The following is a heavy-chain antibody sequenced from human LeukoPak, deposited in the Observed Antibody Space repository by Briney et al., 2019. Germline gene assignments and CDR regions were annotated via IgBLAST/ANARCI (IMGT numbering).Heavy chain of an antibody. CDR1: GFTFSSYA. CDR2: ISGRGGST. CDR3: AITSYDSSGYFYW. Sequence: GGSLRLSCAASGFTFSSYAMTWVRQAPGKGLEWVSAISGRGGSTYYADSVKGRFTISRDNSKNTLYLQMNSLRAEDTALYYCAITSYDSSGYFYWWGQGTLVTVSS. D-gene: IGHD3-22*01. V-gene: IGHV3-23*01. J-gene: IGHJ4*02.